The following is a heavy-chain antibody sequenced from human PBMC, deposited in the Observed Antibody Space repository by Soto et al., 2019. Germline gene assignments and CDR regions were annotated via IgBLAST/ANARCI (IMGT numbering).Heavy chain of an antibody. CDR2: ISYDGSNK. V-gene: IGHV3-30*18. J-gene: IGHJ6*02. CDR3: AKDQYYYDSSGYYYPLNYYYYGMDV. CDR1: GFTFSNYG. D-gene: IGHD3-22*01. Sequence: QVQLVESGGGVVQPGRSLRLSCAASGFTFSNYGMHWVRQAPGKGLEWVAVISYDGSNKYYADSVKGRFTISRDNSKNTLYLQMNSLRAEDTAVYYCAKDQYYYDSSGYYYPLNYYYYGMDVWGQGTTVTVSS.